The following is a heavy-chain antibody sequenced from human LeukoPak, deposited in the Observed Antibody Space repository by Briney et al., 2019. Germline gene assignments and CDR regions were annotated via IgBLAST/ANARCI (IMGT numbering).Heavy chain of an antibody. D-gene: IGHD5-18*01. J-gene: IGHJ4*02. CDR3: AKSHGYSYGFDY. Sequence: GKSLRLSCAASGFTFSRYGMHWVRQTPGKGLEWVAVISYDASNKYYADSVKGRFTTSRDNSKNTLYLQMNSLRAEDTAVYYCAKSHGYSYGFDYWGQGTLVTVSS. CDR1: GFTFSRYG. V-gene: IGHV3-30*18. CDR2: ISYDASNK.